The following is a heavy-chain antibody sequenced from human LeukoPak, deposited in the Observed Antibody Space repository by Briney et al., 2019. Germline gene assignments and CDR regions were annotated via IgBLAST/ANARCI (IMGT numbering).Heavy chain of an antibody. J-gene: IGHJ3*02. CDR3: ARLAWGAFDI. Sequence: SETLSLTCTVSGGSISTYYWSWIRQPPGKGLEWTGYVYDSGSTRYNPSLERRVTISVDTSNNQFSLKLSSVTAADTAVYYCARLAWGAFDIWGQGTMVTISS. V-gene: IGHV4-59*01. D-gene: IGHD1-26*01. CDR2: VYDSGST. CDR1: GGSISTYY.